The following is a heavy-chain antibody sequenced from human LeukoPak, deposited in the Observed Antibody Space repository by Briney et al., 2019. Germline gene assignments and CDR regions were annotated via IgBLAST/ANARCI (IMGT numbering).Heavy chain of an antibody. CDR1: GLTFSSYS. Sequence: GGSLRLSCAASGLTFSSYSMNWVRQAPGKGLEWVSSITSSSSYICYADSVKGRFTISRDNAKNSLYLQMNSLRAEDTAVYYCARVFLRYDAFDIWGQGTMVTVSS. D-gene: IGHD3-10*02. CDR2: ITSSSSYI. J-gene: IGHJ3*02. CDR3: ARVFLRYDAFDI. V-gene: IGHV3-21*01.